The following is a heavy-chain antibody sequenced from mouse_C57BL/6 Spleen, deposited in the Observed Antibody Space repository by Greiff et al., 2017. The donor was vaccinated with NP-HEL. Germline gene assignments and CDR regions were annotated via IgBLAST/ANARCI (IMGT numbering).Heavy chain of an antibody. J-gene: IGHJ4*01. D-gene: IGHD2-1*01. CDR2: IYPGDGDT. V-gene: IGHV1-80*01. CDR1: GYAFSSYW. Sequence: VQLQQSGAELVKPGASVKISCKASGYAFSSYWMNWVKQRPGKGLEWIGQIYPGDGDTNYNGKFKGKATLTADKSSSTAYMQLSSLTSEDSAVYFCAREEVYYGNHYAMDYWGQGTSVTVSS. CDR3: AREEVYYGNHYAMDY.